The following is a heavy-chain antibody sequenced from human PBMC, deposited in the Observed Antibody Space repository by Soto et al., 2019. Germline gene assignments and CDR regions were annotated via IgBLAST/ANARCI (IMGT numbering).Heavy chain of an antibody. J-gene: IGHJ5*02. V-gene: IGHV1-18*01. D-gene: IGHD2-15*01. CDR3: ARDGVLGGYCSGGSCYGYWFDP. CDR2: ISAYNGNT. CDR1: GYTFTSYG. Sequence: ASVKVSCKASGYTFTSYGISWVRQAPGQGLEWMGWISAYNGNTNYAQKLQGRVTMTTDTSTSTAYMELRSLRSDDTAVYYCARDGVLGGYCSGGSCYGYWFDPWGQGTLVTVYS.